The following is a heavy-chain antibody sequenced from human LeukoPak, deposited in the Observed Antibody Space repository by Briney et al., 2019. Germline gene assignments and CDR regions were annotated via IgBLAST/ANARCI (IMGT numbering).Heavy chain of an antibody. J-gene: IGHJ4*02. CDR1: GFTVITND. V-gene: IGHV3-53*01. CDR2: LYSDGNT. Sequence: GGSLRLSCAASGFTVITNDMTWVRQAPGKGLEWVSVLYSDGNTKYADSVQGRFTISRDNSKNTVYLQMNSLRAEDTAIYYCAKDSSAYSGSYYDYWGQGTLVTVSS. D-gene: IGHD1-26*01. CDR3: AKDSSAYSGSYYDY.